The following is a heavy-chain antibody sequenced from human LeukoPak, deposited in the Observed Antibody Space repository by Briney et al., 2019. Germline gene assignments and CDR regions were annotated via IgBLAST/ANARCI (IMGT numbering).Heavy chain of an antibody. Sequence: PGGSLRLSCAASGFTFSSYWMSWVRQAPGKGLEWVANIKQDGSGKYYVDSVKGRFTISRDNAKNSLYLQMNSLRAEDTAVYYCARDFFYIVVVPAAIYYYYYYMDVWGKGTTVTISS. J-gene: IGHJ6*03. CDR2: IKQDGSGK. CDR3: ARDFFYIVVVPAAIYYYYYYMDV. V-gene: IGHV3-7*01. D-gene: IGHD2-2*01. CDR1: GFTFSSYW.